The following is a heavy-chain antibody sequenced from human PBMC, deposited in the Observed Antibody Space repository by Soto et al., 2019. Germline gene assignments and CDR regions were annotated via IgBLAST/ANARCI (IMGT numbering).Heavy chain of an antibody. CDR3: VRAADS. CDR1: GGSLSAKHSY. J-gene: IGHJ4*02. V-gene: IGHV4-39*01. Sequence: QLQLQESGPGLLKPSETLSLTCTASGGSLSAKHSYCGWIRQPPGKGLEWIGSFYDSGSTYYNPSLKSRASISVDTWKNQFSLTLTSVTAADTAVYYCVRAADSWGQGTLVTVSS. CDR2: FYDSGST.